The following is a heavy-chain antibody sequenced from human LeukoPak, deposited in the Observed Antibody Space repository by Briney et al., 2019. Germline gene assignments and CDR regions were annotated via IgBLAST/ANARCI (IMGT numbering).Heavy chain of an antibody. Sequence: PGGSLRLSCAASGFTFSSYSMNWVRQAPGKGLEWVSFISGRSNYIYYADSVRGRFTISRDNAKNSLYLQMNSLRAEDTAVYYCARDGQETGIAAAFGFGYYYMDVWGKGTTVTVSS. V-gene: IGHV3-21*01. J-gene: IGHJ6*03. CDR3: ARDGQETGIAAAFGFGYYYMDV. CDR2: ISGRSNYI. CDR1: GFTFSSYS. D-gene: IGHD6-13*01.